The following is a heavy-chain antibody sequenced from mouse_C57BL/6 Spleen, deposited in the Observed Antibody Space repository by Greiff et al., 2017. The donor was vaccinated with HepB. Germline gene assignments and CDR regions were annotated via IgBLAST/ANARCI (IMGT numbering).Heavy chain of an antibody. CDR2: IDPENGDT. Sequence: VQLQQSGAELVRPGASVKLSCTASGFNIKDDYMHWVKQRPEQGLEWIGWIDPENGDTEYASKFQGKATITADTSSNTAYLQLSSLTSEDTAVYYCTTGYEGYLWYFDVWGTGTTVTVSS. CDR3: TTGYEGYLWYFDV. CDR1: GFNIKDDY. V-gene: IGHV14-4*01. J-gene: IGHJ1*03. D-gene: IGHD2-3*01.